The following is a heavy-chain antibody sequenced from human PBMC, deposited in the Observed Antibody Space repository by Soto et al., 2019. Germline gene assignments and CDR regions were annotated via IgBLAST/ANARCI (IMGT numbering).Heavy chain of an antibody. D-gene: IGHD3-3*01. CDR2: IWYDGSNK. CDR1: GFTFSSYG. Sequence: QVQLVESGGGVVQPGRSLRLSCAASGFTFSSYGMHWVRQAPGKGLEWVAVIWYDGSNKYYADSVKGRFTISRDNSKNTLYLHMNSLRAEDTAVYYCARDDRLFWSGYYYYYGMDVWGQGTTVTVSS. V-gene: IGHV3-33*01. CDR3: ARDDRLFWSGYYYYYGMDV. J-gene: IGHJ6*02.